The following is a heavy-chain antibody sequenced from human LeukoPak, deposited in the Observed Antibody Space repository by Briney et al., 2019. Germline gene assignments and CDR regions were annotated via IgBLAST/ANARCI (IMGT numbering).Heavy chain of an antibody. CDR2: INPNSGGT. V-gene: IGHV1-2*02. J-gene: IGHJ4*02. CDR3: ARSYYYDSSGYTV. CDR1: GYTFTGYY. D-gene: IGHD3-22*01. Sequence: ASVKVSCKASGYTFTGYYMHWVRQAPGQGLEWMGWINPNSGGTNYAQKFQGRVTMTRDTSTSTVYMELSSLRSEDTAVYYCARSYYYDSSGYTVWGQGTLVTVSS.